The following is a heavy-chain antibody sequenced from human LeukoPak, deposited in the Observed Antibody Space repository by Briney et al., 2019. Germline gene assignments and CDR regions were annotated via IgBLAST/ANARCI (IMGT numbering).Heavy chain of an antibody. Sequence: SVKVSCEASGGTFSSYAISWVRQAPGQGLEWMGGIIPIFGTANYAQKFQGRVTITADESTSTAYMELSSLRSEDTAVYYCARDDCSSTSCPGDFDYWGQGTLVTVSS. J-gene: IGHJ4*02. CDR1: GGTFSSYA. D-gene: IGHD2-2*01. V-gene: IGHV1-69*13. CDR2: IIPIFGTA. CDR3: ARDDCSSTSCPGDFDY.